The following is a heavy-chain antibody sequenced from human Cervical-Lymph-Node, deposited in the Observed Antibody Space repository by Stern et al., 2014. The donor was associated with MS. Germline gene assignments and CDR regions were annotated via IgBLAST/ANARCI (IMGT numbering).Heavy chain of an antibody. CDR2: ISYDGRDK. V-gene: IGHV3-30*04. D-gene: IGHD1-26*01. CDR1: GFVFRRYA. J-gene: IGHJ4*02. Sequence: QVQLVESGGGVVQPGRSLRLSCAASGFVFRRYALHWVRQAPGKGLEWVALISYDGRDKYYTDSVKGRFTVSRDNSNITVDLEMNSLRLEDTAVYYCAKGGSGSYLDWGQGSLVTVSS. CDR3: AKGGSGSYLD.